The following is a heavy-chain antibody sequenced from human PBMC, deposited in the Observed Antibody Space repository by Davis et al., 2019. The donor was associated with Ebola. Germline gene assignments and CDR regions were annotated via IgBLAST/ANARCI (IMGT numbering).Heavy chain of an antibody. Sequence: ASVKVSCKASGYTFTSYAMHWVRQAPGQRLEWMGWINAGNGNTKYSQKFQGRVTITTDTSASTAYMELSSLRSEDTAVYYCARVGLTTISPLFDYWGQGTLVTVSS. CDR1: GYTFTSYA. V-gene: IGHV1-3*01. J-gene: IGHJ4*02. CDR3: ARVGLTTISPLFDY. D-gene: IGHD4-11*01. CDR2: INAGNGNT.